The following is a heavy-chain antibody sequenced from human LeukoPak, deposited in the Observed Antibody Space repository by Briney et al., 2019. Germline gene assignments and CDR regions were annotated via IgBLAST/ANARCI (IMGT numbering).Heavy chain of an antibody. CDR1: GFTFSSYA. D-gene: IGHD3-22*01. J-gene: IGHJ3*02. CDR3: AKETPRDDYDSSGYSDAFDI. V-gene: IGHV3-23*01. Sequence: PGGSLRLSCAASGFTFSSYAMSWVRQAPGKGLEWVSAISGSGGSTYYADSVKGRFTISRDNSKNTLYLQMNSLGAEDTAVYYCAKETPRDDYDSSGYSDAFDIWGQGTMVTVSS. CDR2: ISGSGGST.